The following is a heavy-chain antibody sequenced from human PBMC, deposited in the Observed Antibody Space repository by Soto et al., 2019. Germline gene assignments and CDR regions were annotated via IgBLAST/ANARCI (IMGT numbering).Heavy chain of an antibody. CDR3: ARHRLGKPNSDYMGYMDV. Sequence: QVQLHESGPGLVRPSETLSLTCTVSGGFITNHYWSWIRQPPGKGLEWLGYVYQSESDKYHPPLKSRVTITLGPSRNQYSLRLTSVTTADTAVYYCARHRLGKPNSDYMGYMDVWGKGTMVTVSS. V-gene: IGHV4-59*08. J-gene: IGHJ6*03. CDR1: GGFITNHY. CDR2: VYQSESD. D-gene: IGHD3-16*01.